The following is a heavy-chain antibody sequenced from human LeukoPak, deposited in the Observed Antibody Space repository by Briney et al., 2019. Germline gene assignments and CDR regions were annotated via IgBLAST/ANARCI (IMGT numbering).Heavy chain of an antibody. CDR1: GFSLSTDGVG. J-gene: IGHJ4*02. V-gene: IGHV2-5*05. D-gene: IGHD6-13*01. CDR2: IYWDDDK. CDR3: AHRQVAAAGIDYFNY. Sequence: AGPRQVNPTQTLTLTCTFSGFSLSTDGVGVGWIRQPPGKALEWLALIYWDDDKRYGPSLKSRLTITKDTSKNQVVLTMTNMDPVDTATYYCAHRQVAAAGIDYFNYWGQGDLGSASS.